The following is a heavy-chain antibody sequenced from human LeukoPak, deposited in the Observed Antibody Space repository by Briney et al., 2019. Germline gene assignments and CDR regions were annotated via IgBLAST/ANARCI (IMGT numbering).Heavy chain of an antibody. CDR1: GGSISSGGYY. D-gene: IGHD3-10*01. Sequence: SQTLSLTCTVSGGSISSGGYYWSWIRQHPGKGLEWIGYIYYSGSTYYNPSLKSRVTISVDTSKNQFSLKLSSVTAADAAVYYCARDHDGYYFDYWGQGTLVTVSS. J-gene: IGHJ4*02. V-gene: IGHV4-31*03. CDR3: ARDHDGYYFDY. CDR2: IYYSGST.